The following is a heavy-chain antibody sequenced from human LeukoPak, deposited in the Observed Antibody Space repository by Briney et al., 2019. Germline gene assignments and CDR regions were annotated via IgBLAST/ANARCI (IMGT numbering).Heavy chain of an antibody. CDR1: GFTFSKYA. Sequence: YPGRSLRLSCAASGFTFSKYAMHWVRQTPGKGLEWVAAIWNDGSDENYADSVKGRFTISSDNSKSTLYLQMNSLRAEDMALYYCTFEIGRSQGAFDIWGQGTMIIVSS. V-gene: IGHV3-33*01. CDR2: IWNDGSDE. J-gene: IGHJ3*02. CDR3: TFEIGRSQGAFDI. D-gene: IGHD1-26*01.